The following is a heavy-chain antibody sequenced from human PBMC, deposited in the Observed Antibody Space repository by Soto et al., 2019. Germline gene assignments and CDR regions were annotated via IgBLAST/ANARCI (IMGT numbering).Heavy chain of an antibody. CDR2: ISAYNGNT. J-gene: IGHJ3*02. Sequence: ASVKVSCKASGYTFTSYGISWVRQAPGQGLEWMGWISAYNGNTNYAQKLQGRVTMTTDTSTSTAYMELRSLRSDDTAVYYCSRGYYDFWSGYSRLDAFDIWGQGTMVT. V-gene: IGHV1-18*01. CDR3: SRGYYDFWSGYSRLDAFDI. CDR1: GYTFTSYG. D-gene: IGHD3-3*01.